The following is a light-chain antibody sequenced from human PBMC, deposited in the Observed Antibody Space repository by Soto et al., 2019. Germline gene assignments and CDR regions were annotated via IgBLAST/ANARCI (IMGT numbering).Light chain of an antibody. CDR2: ENN. CDR1: SSNIGNNY. Sequence: QSALMQPPSVSAAPGQKVTISCSGSSSNIGNNYVSWYQHLPGTAPKLLIYENNKRPSGIPDRFSGSKSGASATLGITGLQTGDEADYYCGTWVSSLSAWVFGGGTKLTVL. V-gene: IGLV1-51*02. J-gene: IGLJ3*02. CDR3: GTWVSSLSAWV.